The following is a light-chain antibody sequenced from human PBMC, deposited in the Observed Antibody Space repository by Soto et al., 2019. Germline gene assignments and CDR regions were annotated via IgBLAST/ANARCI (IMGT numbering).Light chain of an antibody. CDR2: DAS. Sequence: EILLTQSPGTLSLSPADRATLSCRASQSVSSYLAWYQQRPGQAPRLLIYDASNRATGIPARFSGSGSGTDFTLTISRLEPEDFAVYYCQQYGSSLTFGGGTKVDI. J-gene: IGKJ4*01. CDR1: QSVSSY. V-gene: IGKV3-20*01. CDR3: QQYGSSLT.